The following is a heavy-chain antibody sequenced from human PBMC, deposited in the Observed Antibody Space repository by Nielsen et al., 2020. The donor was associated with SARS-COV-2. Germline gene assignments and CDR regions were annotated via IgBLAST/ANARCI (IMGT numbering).Heavy chain of an antibody. D-gene: IGHD3-10*01. V-gene: IGHV3-23*01. Sequence: GASLKISCIASGFTFNIYAMAWVRRAPGRGLQWVTGVSSSGGSTYYTDSVKGRFSISRDNSKNTLFLLMHSLRVEDTAVYYCARDGVVRGDALDLWGQGTMVTVSS. CDR1: GFTFNIYA. CDR2: VSSSGGST. J-gene: IGHJ3*01. CDR3: ARDGVVRGDALDL.